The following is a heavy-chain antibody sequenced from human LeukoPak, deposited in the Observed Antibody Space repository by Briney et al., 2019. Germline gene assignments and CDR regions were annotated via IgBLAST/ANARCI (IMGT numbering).Heavy chain of an antibody. CDR1: GGSFSGYY. J-gene: IGHJ3*02. Sequence: SETLSLTCAVYGGSFSGYYWSWIRQPPGKGLEWIGEVNHSGSTNYNPSLKSRVTISVDTSKNQLSLKLSSVTAADTAVYYCARDSRILGRDWLAFDIWGQGTMVTVSS. V-gene: IGHV4-34*01. D-gene: IGHD3/OR15-3a*01. CDR2: VNHSGST. CDR3: ARDSRILGRDWLAFDI.